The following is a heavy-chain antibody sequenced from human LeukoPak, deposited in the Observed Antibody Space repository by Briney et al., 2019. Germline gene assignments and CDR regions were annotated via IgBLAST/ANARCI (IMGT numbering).Heavy chain of an antibody. D-gene: IGHD3-9*01. CDR2: IYPGDSDT. Sequence: GESLKISCKGSGYSFTSYWIGWVRQMPGKGLEWMGIIYPGDSDTRYSPSFQGQVTISADKSISTAYLQWSSLKASDTAMYYCARLYDILTGRKGINWFDPWGQGTLVTVSS. CDR3: ARLYDILTGRKGINWFDP. J-gene: IGHJ5*02. V-gene: IGHV5-51*01. CDR1: GYSFTSYW.